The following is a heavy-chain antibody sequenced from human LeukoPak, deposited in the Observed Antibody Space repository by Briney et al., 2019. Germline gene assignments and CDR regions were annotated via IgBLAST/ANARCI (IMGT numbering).Heavy chain of an antibody. J-gene: IGHJ4*02. V-gene: IGHV1-2*02. Sequence: ASVKVSCKASGYTFTGAYVHWVRQAPGQGLEWMGWINPNTGGTNYVQKFQGRVTMTRDTSISTAYMELSRLRSDDTAVYYCARDLTPYCSGDCYYGYWGQGTLVTVSS. CDR2: INPNTGGT. CDR1: GYTFTGAY. D-gene: IGHD2-21*01. CDR3: ARDLTPYCSGDCYYGY.